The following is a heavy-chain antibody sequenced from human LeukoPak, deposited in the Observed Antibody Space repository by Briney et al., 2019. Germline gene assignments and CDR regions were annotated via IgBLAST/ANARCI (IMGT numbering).Heavy chain of an antibody. Sequence: ASVKVSCKASGYTFTSYGISWVRQAPGQGLEWMGWISAYNGNTNYAQKLQGRVTMTTDTSTSTAYMELRSLRSDNTAVYYCARGRAYYDFWRDFGYWGQGTLVTVSS. D-gene: IGHD3-3*01. CDR2: ISAYNGNT. J-gene: IGHJ4*02. CDR1: GYTFTSYG. CDR3: ARGRAYYDFWRDFGY. V-gene: IGHV1-18*01.